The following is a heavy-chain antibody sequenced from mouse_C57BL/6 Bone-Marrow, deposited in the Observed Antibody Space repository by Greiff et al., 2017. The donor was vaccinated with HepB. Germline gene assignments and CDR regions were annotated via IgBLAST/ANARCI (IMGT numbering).Heavy chain of an antibody. CDR1: GFSINSDCY. D-gene: IGHD1-1*01. CDR2: TFYSGIT. J-gene: IGHJ1*03. CDR3: ARGLYYYGSSFWYFDV. V-gene: IGHV3-3*01. Sequence: VQLKQSGPSLVRPSQTLSLTCTVTGFSINSDCYWIWIRQFPGNKLEYIGYTFYSGITYYNPSLESRTYITRDTSKNQFSLKLSSVTTEDTATYYCARGLYYYGSSFWYFDVWGTGTTVTVSS.